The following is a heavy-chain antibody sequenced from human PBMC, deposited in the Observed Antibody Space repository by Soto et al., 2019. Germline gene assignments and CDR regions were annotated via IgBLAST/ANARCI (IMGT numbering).Heavy chain of an antibody. J-gene: IGHJ4*02. D-gene: IGHD3-3*01. CDR1: GYTFTSYG. CDR2: ISAYSGNT. V-gene: IGHV1-18*01. CDR3: ARVQGSSYDFWSGYPRKFDY. Sequence: ASVKVSCKASGYTFTSYGISWVRQAPGQGLEWMGWISAYSGNTDYAQKLQGRVTMTTNTSISTAYMELSSLRSEDTAVYYCARVQGSSYDFWSGYPRKFDYWGQGTLVTVSS.